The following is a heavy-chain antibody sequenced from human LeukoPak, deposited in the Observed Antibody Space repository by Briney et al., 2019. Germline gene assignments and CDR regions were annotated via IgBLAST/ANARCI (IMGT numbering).Heavy chain of an antibody. Sequence: ASVKVSCKASGYTFASYYMHWLRQAPGQGLEWMGITNPSGGSTTYAQKFQGRVTMTRDTSTSTVYVELSSLRSEDTAVYYCARDSTPTYYSGTYYFEYWGQGTLVTVSS. J-gene: IGHJ4*02. CDR3: ARDSTPTYYSGTYYFEY. D-gene: IGHD1-26*01. V-gene: IGHV1-46*01. CDR2: TNPSGGST. CDR1: GYTFASYY.